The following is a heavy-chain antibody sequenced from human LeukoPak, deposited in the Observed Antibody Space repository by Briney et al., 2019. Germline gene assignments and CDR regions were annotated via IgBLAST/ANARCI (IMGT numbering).Heavy chain of an antibody. CDR2: AHYSGNT. V-gene: IGHV4-59*11. CDR1: GDSISHHY. CDR3: ARWGESSALRVNAFDM. D-gene: IGHD3-3*01. J-gene: IGHJ3*02. Sequence: PSETLSLTCTVSGDSISHHYYNWIRQPPGKGLEWIGFAHYSGNTFYNPSLNSRVTLSVDTSKNQFSLRLTSVTAADTAVYFCARWGESSALRVNAFDMWGQGTMVTVSS.